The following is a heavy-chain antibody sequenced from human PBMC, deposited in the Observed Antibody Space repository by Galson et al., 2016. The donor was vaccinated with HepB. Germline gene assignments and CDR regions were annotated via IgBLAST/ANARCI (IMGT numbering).Heavy chain of an antibody. CDR2: ITSRGTAI. J-gene: IGHJ6*02. CDR3: AREGTGSSSFIYYYDGMDV. D-gene: IGHD6-13*01. V-gene: IGHV3-48*04. CDR1: GFTLSSYS. Sequence: SLRLSCAASGFTLSSYSMSWVRQTPGKELEWVSYITSRGTAIYYADSVKGRFTISRDNARNSLYLQMNSLRAEDTAVYYCAREGTGSSSFIYYYDGMDVWGQGTTVTVSS.